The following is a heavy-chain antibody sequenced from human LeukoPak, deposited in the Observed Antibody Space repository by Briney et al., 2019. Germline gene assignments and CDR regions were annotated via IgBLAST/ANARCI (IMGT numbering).Heavy chain of an antibody. V-gene: IGHV3-53*01. Sequence: PGGSLRLSCAVSGFSVRTNFMSWVRQAPGKGLEWVSVIYTGGGTDHADSVKGRFTISRDNSKNTLSLQMNSLRAEDTAVYYCAKAHIPQWGQGTLVTVSS. CDR3: AKAHIPQ. J-gene: IGHJ4*02. D-gene: IGHD2-21*01. CDR2: IYTGGGT. CDR1: GFSVRTNF.